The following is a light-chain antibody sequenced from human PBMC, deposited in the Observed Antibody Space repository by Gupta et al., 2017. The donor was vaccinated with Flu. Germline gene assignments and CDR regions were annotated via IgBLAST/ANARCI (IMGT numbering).Light chain of an antibody. CDR3: QQYNNAPAYT. J-gene: IGKJ2*01. V-gene: IGKV3-15*01. CDR2: EAS. CDR1: QRVSSD. Sequence: EIVMTQSPASLSVSPGERATLSCRASQRVSSDLAWYQQKPGQAPRLLIYEASTRATGIPDRFSGSGSGTEFTLTISGLQSEDSAVYYCQQYNNAPAYTFGQGTKVEIK.